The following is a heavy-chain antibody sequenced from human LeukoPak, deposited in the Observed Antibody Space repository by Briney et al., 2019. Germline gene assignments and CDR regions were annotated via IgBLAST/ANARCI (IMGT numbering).Heavy chain of an antibody. D-gene: IGHD1-20*01. V-gene: IGHV3-74*03. Sequence: GGSLRLSCAASGFTISSHLMYWVRQPPGKGLVWVSRIISDGTTTYADSVKGRFTISRDNAKNALYLEMNSLRAEDTALYYCARAYNWKLDPWGQGTLVTVSS. J-gene: IGHJ5*02. CDR3: ARAYNWKLDP. CDR2: IISDGTT. CDR1: GFTISSHL.